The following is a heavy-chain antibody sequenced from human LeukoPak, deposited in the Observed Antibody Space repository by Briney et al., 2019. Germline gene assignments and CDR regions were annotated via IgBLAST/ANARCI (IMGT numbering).Heavy chain of an antibody. D-gene: IGHD3-10*01. CDR3: AKAPTYYYGSGAPPPDY. CDR2: VSGSGGRT. V-gene: IGHV3-23*01. CDR1: GFTLSRYA. J-gene: IGHJ4*02. Sequence: GGSLRLSCAASGFTLSRYAMTWVRQAPGKGLEWVSAVSGSGGRTYYADSVKGRFTISRDNSKNTLYLQMNSLRAEDTAVYYCAKAPTYYYGSGAPPPDYWGQGTLVTASS.